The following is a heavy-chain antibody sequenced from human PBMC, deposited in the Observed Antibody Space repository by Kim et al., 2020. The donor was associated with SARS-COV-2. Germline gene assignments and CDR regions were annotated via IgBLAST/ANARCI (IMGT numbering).Heavy chain of an antibody. CDR3: AREIFSYHYYYYYYYGMDV. D-gene: IGHD5-18*01. V-gene: IGHV7-4-1*02. Sequence: ASVKVSCKASGYTFTSYAMNWVRQAPGQGLEWMGWINTNTGNPTYAQGFTGRFVFSLDTSVSTAYLQISSLKAEDTAVYYCAREIFSYHYYYYYYYGMDVWGQGTTVTVSS. CDR1: GYTFTSYA. J-gene: IGHJ6*02. CDR2: INTNTGNP.